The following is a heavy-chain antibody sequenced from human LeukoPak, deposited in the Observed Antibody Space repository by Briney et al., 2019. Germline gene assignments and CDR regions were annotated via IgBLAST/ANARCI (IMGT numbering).Heavy chain of an antibody. D-gene: IGHD2/OR15-2a*01. V-gene: IGHV4-61*02. J-gene: IGHJ3*02. CDR2: IHASAST. CDR3: ARDGNSIYSDDAFDI. CDR1: GGSISSSSYF. Sequence: SETLSLTCTVSGGSISSSSYFWSWLRQPAGKGLEWIGRIHASASTEYNPSLKSRVTMSVDTSKNQLSLKLTSVTAADTAVYFCARDGNSIYSDDAFDIWGQGTLVTVSS.